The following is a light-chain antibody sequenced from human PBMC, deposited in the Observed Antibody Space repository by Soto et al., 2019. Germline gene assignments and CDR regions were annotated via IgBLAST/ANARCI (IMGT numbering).Light chain of an antibody. Sequence: EIVMTQSPATLSVSPGERATLSCRASQNIRSNLAWYQQKPGQPPTLLVSDASTRARNIPARFNGSGSGTEFTLAISSLQSEDFAVYYCQQYNNWPRATFGGGTKVEIK. J-gene: IGKJ4*01. CDR2: DAS. CDR3: QQYNNWPRAT. V-gene: IGKV3D-15*01. CDR1: QNIRSN.